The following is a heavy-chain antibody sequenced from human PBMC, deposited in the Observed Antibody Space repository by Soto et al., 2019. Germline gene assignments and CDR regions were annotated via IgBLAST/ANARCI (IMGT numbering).Heavy chain of an antibody. CDR1: GGTFSSYA. CDR2: IIPIFGTA. Sequence: RASVKVSFKASGGTFSSYAISWVRQAPGQGLEWMGGIIPIFGTANYAQKFQGRVTITADESTSTAYMELSSLRSEDTAVYYCARANYYDSSGFDYWGQGTLVTVSS. J-gene: IGHJ4*02. D-gene: IGHD3-22*01. CDR3: ARANYYDSSGFDY. V-gene: IGHV1-69*13.